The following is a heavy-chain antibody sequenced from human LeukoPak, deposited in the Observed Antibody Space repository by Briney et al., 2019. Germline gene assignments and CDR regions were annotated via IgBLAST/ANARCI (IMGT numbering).Heavy chain of an antibody. CDR1: RFTFSSYT. Sequence: GGSLRLSCAASRFTFSSYTMNWVRQAPGKGLEWVSSISSSGTYIYYADSVKGRFSISRDNAKNSLYLQMNSLRAEDTAVYYCASYDYVWGSYRYTGTRFDYWGQGTLVTVSS. V-gene: IGHV3-21*01. CDR3: ASYDYVWGSYRYTGTRFDY. D-gene: IGHD3-16*02. CDR2: ISSSGTYI. J-gene: IGHJ4*02.